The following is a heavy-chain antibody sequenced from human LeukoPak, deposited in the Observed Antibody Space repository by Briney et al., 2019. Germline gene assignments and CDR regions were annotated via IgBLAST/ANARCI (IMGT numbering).Heavy chain of an antibody. V-gene: IGHV3-53*01. D-gene: IGHD1-26*01. CDR2: IYSGGST. Sequence: GGSLRLSCAASWFTVSSNYLTWVRQAPGKGLEWVSVIYSGGSTYYADSVKGRFTISRDNSKNTLYLQMNSLRAEDTAVYYCARVQRELAFDYWGQGTLVTVSS. CDR1: WFTVSSNY. J-gene: IGHJ4*02. CDR3: ARVQRELAFDY.